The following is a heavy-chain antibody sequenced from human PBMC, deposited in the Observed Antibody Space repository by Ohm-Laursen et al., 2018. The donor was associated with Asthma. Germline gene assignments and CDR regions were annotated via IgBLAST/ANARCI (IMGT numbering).Heavy chain of an antibody. CDR1: GFTFSDYY. CDR2: ISGNSGYT. D-gene: IGHD3-3*01. V-gene: IGHV3-11*06. CDR3: ARDVMEWYLPAFDF. J-gene: IGHJ4*02. Sequence: SLRLSCAASGFTFSDYYMSWIRQAPGKGLEWVSYISGNSGYTNYADSVRGRFTVSRDDSKNTLYLQMNSLRPDDTAVYYCARDVMEWYLPAFDFWGQGTLVTVSS.